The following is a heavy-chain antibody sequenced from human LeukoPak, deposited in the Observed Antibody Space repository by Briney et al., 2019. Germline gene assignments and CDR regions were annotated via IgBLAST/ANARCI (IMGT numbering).Heavy chain of an antibody. CDR2: VYYSGSS. V-gene: IGHV4-59*08. D-gene: IGHD4/OR15-4a*01. J-gene: IGHJ5*02. Sequence: PSETLSLTCTVSGDSISNYYWSWIRRPPGKGLEWIGCVYYSGSSNYDPSLKSRVTISLDTSKNQFSLRLNSVTAAGTAVYYCARSLTTGIDWFDPWGQGTLVTVSS. CDR3: ARSLTTGIDWFDP. CDR1: GDSISNYY.